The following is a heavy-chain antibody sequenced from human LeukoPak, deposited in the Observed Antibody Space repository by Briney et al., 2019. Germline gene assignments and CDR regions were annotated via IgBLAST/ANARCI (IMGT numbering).Heavy chain of an antibody. CDR3: AKVKMGGNHYFDY. Sequence: GSLRLSCAAPGFTFSNYAMNWVRQAPGKGLEWVSGISGSGDNTYYADSVKGRFTISRDNSKNTLYLRMNSLRVEDTAVYYCAKVKMGGNHYFDYWGQGTLVTVSS. V-gene: IGHV3-23*01. D-gene: IGHD1-14*01. J-gene: IGHJ4*02. CDR2: ISGSGDNT. CDR1: GFTFSNYA.